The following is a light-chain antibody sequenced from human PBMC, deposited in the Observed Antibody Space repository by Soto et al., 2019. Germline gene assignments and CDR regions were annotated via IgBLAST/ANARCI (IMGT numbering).Light chain of an antibody. J-gene: IGLJ1*01. CDR3: QSYDSSLSGYV. V-gene: IGLV1-40*01. CDR1: SSNIGAGYG. Sequence: QFVLTQPPSVFGAPGQRVTISCTGSSSNIGAGYGVHWYQQLPGTAPKLLIYGNSNRPSGVPDRFSASKSGTSASLAITGLQAEDEADYYCQSYDSSLSGYVFGTGTKVTVL. CDR2: GNS.